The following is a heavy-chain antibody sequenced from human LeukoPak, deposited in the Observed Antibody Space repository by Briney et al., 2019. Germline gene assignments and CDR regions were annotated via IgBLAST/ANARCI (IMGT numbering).Heavy chain of an antibody. J-gene: IGHJ4*02. CDR1: GFTFSSYG. CDR3: ASALYSSGWYGFTD. Sequence: PGGSLRLSCAASGFTFSSYGMHWVRQAPGEGLEWVAVISYDGSNKYYADSVKGRFTISRDNSKNTLYLQMNSLRAEDTAVYYCASALYSSGWYGFTDWGQGTLVTVSS. CDR2: ISYDGSNK. D-gene: IGHD6-19*01. V-gene: IGHV3-30*03.